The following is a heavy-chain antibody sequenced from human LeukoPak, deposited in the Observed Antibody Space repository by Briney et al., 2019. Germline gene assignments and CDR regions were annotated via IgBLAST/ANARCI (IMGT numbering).Heavy chain of an antibody. CDR2: ISSSSSYI. CDR1: GFTFSSYS. J-gene: IGHJ6*03. CDR3: ARGEAASAAGDYYYYYYMDV. V-gene: IGHV3-21*01. D-gene: IGHD2-15*01. Sequence: GGSLRLSCAASGFTFSSYSMNWVRQAPGKGLEWVSSISSSSSYIYYADSVKGRFTISRDNAKNSLYLQMNSLRAEDTAVYYCARGEAASAAGDYYYYYYMDVWGKGTTVTVSS.